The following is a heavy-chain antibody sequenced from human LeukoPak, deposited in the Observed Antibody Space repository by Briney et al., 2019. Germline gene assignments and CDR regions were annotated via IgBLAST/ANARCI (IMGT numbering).Heavy chain of an antibody. V-gene: IGHV3-23*01. CDR3: AKIPSYYGSGSSLYYYYYYMDV. J-gene: IGHJ6*03. D-gene: IGHD3-10*01. CDR2: ISGSGGST. Sequence: PGGSLRLSCAASGFTFSSYAMSWVRQAPGKGLEWVSAISGSGGSTYYADSVKGRFTISRDNSKNTLYLQMNSLRAEDTAVYYCAKIPSYYGSGSSLYYYYYYMDVWGKGTTVTVSS. CDR1: GFTFSSYA.